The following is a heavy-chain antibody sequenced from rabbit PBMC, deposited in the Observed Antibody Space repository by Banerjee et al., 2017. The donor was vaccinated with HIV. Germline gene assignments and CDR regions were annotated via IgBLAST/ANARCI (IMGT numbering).Heavy chain of an antibody. CDR3: ARIDKRTYSDNSGYFAYDAFDP. V-gene: IGHV1S45*01. CDR1: GFSFNSNYY. D-gene: IGHD1-1*01. CDR2: IYGGSDGST. Sequence: QEQLVESGGGLVQPEGSLTLTCTASGFSFNSNYYMCWVRQAPGKGLEWIACIYGGSDGSTYYANWARGRFTISKTSSTTVTLQMTSLTAADTATYFCARIDKRTYSDNSGYFAYDAFDPWGPGTLVTVS. J-gene: IGHJ2*01.